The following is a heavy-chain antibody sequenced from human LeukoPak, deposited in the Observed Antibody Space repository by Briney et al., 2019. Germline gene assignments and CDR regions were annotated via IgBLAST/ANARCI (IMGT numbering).Heavy chain of an antibody. CDR2: INPSGGST. Sequence: APVKVSCKASGYTFTSYYMHWVRQAPGQGLEWMGIINPSGGSTSYAQKFQGRVTMTRDTSTSTVYMELSSLRSEDTAVYYCARDPGGSYVGFYFDYWGQGTLVTVSS. CDR1: GYTFTSYY. V-gene: IGHV1-46*01. J-gene: IGHJ4*02. D-gene: IGHD1-26*01. CDR3: ARDPGGSYVGFYFDY.